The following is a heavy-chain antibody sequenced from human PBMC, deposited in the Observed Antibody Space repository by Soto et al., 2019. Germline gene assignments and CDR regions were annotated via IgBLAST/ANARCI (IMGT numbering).Heavy chain of an antibody. J-gene: IGHJ5*02. CDR2: ISYDGSNK. V-gene: IGHV3-30-3*01. D-gene: IGHD3-3*01. CDR3: ARDHYDFWSGYWNWFDP. CDR1: GFTFSSYA. Sequence: QVQLVESGGGVVQPGRSLRLSCAASGFTFSSYALHSVRHAQGAGLEGVSVISYDGSNKYYADSVKGRFTISRDNSKNTLYLQMNSLRAEDTAVYYCARDHYDFWSGYWNWFDPWGQGTLVTVSS.